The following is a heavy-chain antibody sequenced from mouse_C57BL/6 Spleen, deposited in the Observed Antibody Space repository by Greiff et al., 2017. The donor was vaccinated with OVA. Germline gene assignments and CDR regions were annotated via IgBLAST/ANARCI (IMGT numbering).Heavy chain of an antibody. CDR2: IDPEDGDT. CDR1: GFNIKDYY. D-gene: IGHD2-2*01. V-gene: IGHV14-1*01. CDR3: TTVPAMVTTRAWFAY. J-gene: IGHJ3*01. Sequence: EVQLQQSGAELVRPGASVKLSCTASGFNIKDYYMHWVKQRPEQGLEWIGRIDPEDGDTEYAPTFQGKATMTADTSSNTAYLQLSSLTSEDTAVYYCTTVPAMVTTRAWFAYWGQGTLVTVSA.